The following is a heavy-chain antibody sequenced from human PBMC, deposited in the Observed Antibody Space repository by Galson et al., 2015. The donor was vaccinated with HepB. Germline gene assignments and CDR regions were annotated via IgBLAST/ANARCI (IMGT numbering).Heavy chain of an antibody. Sequence: SVKVSCKASGYTFTMYAMHWVRQAPGQRPEWMGWINVGHGNTKYSQKFQGRVTITRDTSASTAYMELGSLKSEDTAGYYCARSGRLGIAAADHGLYWGQGTLVTVSS. CDR2: INVGHGNT. CDR3: ARSGRLGIAAADHGLY. J-gene: IGHJ4*02. V-gene: IGHV1-3*01. CDR1: GYTFTMYA. D-gene: IGHD6-13*01.